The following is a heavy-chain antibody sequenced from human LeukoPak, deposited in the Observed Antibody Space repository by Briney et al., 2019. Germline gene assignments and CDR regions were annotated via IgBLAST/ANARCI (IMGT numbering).Heavy chain of an antibody. CDR1: GDSISSSSFY. Sequence: EPSETLSLTCTGSGDSISSSSFYWGWIRQPPGKGLEWIGIIYYSGSTYYNPSLKSRVTISVDTSKNQFSLKLNSVTAADTAVYYCARDQEGAFDIWGQGTMVTVSS. J-gene: IGHJ3*02. CDR2: IYYSGST. V-gene: IGHV4-39*07. CDR3: ARDQEGAFDI.